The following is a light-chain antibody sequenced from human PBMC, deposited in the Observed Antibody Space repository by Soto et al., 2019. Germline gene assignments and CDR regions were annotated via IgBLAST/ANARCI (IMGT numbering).Light chain of an antibody. J-gene: IGKJ1*01. CDR3: RQYYSYPRT. CDR2: AAS. CDR1: QGISSD. Sequence: AIRMTQSPSSLSASTGDRVTITCRASQGISSDLAWYQQKPGKAPKLLIYAASTLQSGVPSRFSGSGSGTDFSLTISCLQSEDFATYYCRQYYSYPRTFGQGTKVDIK. V-gene: IGKV1-8*01.